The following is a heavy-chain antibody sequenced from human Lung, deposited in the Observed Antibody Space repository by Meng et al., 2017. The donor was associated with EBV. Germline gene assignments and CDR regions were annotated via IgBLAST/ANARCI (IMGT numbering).Heavy chain of an antibody. Sequence: VQLVESGGGLVQPGGSLRLSCAASGFTFSSYAMHWVRQAPGKGLEWVAVISYDGSNKYYADSVKGRFTISRDNSKNTLYLQMNSLRAEDTAVYYCARGGGLFSHPLDYWGQGTLVTVSS. CDR1: GFTFSSYA. CDR3: ARGGGLFSHPLDY. J-gene: IGHJ4*02. CDR2: ISYDGSNK. D-gene: IGHD3-10*02. V-gene: IGHV3-30-3*01.